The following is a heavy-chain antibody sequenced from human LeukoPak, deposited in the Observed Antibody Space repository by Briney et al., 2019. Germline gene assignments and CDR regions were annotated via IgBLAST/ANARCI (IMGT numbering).Heavy chain of an antibody. J-gene: IGHJ4*02. CDR1: GFTFSSYA. D-gene: IGHD6-13*01. Sequence: PGGSLRLSCAASGFTFSSYAMSWVRQAPGKGLEWVSVVSGSGGNPYYADSVKGRFTISRDNTKNTLYLQLNSLRAEDTAVYYCAREMYSSRWDWGQGTLVTVSS. V-gene: IGHV3-23*01. CDR2: VSGSGGNP. CDR3: AREMYSSRWD.